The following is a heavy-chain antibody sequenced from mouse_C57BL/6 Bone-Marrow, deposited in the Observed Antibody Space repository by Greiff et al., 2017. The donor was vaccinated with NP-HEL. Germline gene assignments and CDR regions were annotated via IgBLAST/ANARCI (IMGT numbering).Heavy chain of an antibody. J-gene: IGHJ2*01. CDR2: INPGSGGT. D-gene: IGHD2-5*01. V-gene: IGHV1-54*01. Sequence: VQLQQSGAELVRPGTSVKVSCKASGYAFTNYLIEWVKQRPGQGLEWIGVINPGSGGTNYNETFKGKATLTAAKSSSTAYMQLSSLTYEDSAVYFGARSGSNYPLLDWGQGTTLTVSS. CDR3: ARSGSNYPLLD. CDR1: GYAFTNYL.